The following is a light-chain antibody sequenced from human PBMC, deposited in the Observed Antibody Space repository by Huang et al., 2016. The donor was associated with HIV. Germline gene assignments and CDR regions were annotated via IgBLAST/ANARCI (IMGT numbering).Light chain of an antibody. CDR2: DAS. V-gene: IGKV3-11*01. Sequence: EIVLTQSPATLSLSPGERATLSCRASQSVSSYLAWYQQKPGQAPRLLIYDASNRATGIPARFSGSGSGTDFTLTISRLGPEDFAVYYCLHHSDWPMYTFGQGTKLEIK. J-gene: IGKJ2*01. CDR1: QSVSSY. CDR3: LHHSDWPMYT.